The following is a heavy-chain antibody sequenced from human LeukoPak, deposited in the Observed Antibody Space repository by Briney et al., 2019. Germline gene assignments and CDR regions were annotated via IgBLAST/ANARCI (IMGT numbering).Heavy chain of an antibody. CDR1: GFTFSDYW. CDR3: ARKGGYSSGYYY. CDR2: IKQDGSEK. V-gene: IGHV3-7*01. J-gene: IGHJ4*02. D-gene: IGHD3-22*01. Sequence: GGSLRLSCAASGFTFSDYWMTWVRQAPGKGLEWVANIKQDGSEKDYVDPVKGRFTISRDNTNNSLYLQMDSLRVEDTAVFYCARKGGYSSGYYYWGQGTLVTVSS.